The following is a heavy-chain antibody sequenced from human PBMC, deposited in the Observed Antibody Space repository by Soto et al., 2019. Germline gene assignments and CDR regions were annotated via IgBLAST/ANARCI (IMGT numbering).Heavy chain of an antibody. D-gene: IGHD2-15*01. CDR1: GGYISTYY. CDR3: AKFDGGARRESVDY. J-gene: IGHJ4*02. CDR2: IHYTGST. Sequence: PSETLSLTCTVSGGYISTYYWTWIRQPPGKGLEWIGYIHYTGSTNYNPSLKSRVTISVDTSKNQFSLNLRSVTAADTAVYYCAKFDGGARRESVDYWGQGTLVTVSS. V-gene: IGHV4-59*01.